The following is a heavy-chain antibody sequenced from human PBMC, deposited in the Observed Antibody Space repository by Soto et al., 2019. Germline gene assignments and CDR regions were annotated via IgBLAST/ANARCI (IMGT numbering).Heavy chain of an antibody. Sequence: KPSETLSLTCAVYGGSFSGYYWSWIRQPPGKGLEWIGEINHSGSTNYNPSLKSRVTISVDTSKNQFSLKLSSVTAADTAVYYCARGPFNYGDYLIINYWGQGTLVTVSS. CDR3: ARGPFNYGDYLIINY. CDR1: GGSFSGYY. CDR2: INHSGST. J-gene: IGHJ4*02. V-gene: IGHV4-34*01. D-gene: IGHD4-17*01.